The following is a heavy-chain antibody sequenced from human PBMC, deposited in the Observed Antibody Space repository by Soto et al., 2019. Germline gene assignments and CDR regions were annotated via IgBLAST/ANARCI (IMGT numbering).Heavy chain of an antibody. D-gene: IGHD1-20*01. CDR1: GFTVSSNY. CDR3: AREKTRYNWNDGDAFDI. CDR2: IYSGGST. J-gene: IGHJ3*02. Sequence: EVQLVESGGGLVQPGGSLRLSCAASGFTVSSNYMSWVRQAPGKGLEWVSVIYSGGSTYYADSVKGRFTISRHNSKNTLYLQMNSLRPEDTAVYYCAREKTRYNWNDGDAFDIWGQGTMVTLSS. V-gene: IGHV3-53*04.